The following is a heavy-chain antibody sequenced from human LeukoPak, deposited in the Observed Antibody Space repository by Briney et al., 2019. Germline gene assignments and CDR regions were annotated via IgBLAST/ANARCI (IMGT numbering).Heavy chain of an antibody. J-gene: IGHJ4*02. D-gene: IGHD5-18*01. Sequence: GGSLRLSCAASGFTFSSYAMSWVRQAPGKGLEWVSAISGSGGSTYYADSVKSRFTISRDNSKDTLYLQMNSLRAEDTAVYYCAKAPDTAMVLPDYWGQGTLVTVSS. CDR1: GFTFSSYA. V-gene: IGHV3-23*01. CDR3: AKAPDTAMVLPDY. CDR2: ISGSGGST.